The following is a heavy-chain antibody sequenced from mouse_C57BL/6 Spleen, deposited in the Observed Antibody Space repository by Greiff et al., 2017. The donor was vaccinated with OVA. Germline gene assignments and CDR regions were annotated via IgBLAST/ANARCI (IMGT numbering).Heavy chain of an antibody. D-gene: IGHD1-1*01. CDR2: ISSGSSTI. CDR3: ARLLRVAY. J-gene: IGHJ3*01. Sequence: EVQGVESGGGLVKPGGSLKLSCAASGFTFSDYGMHWVRQAPEKGLEWVAYISSGSSTIYYADTVKGRFTISRDNAKNTLFQQMTSLRSEDTAMYYCARLLRVAYWGQGTLVTVSA. V-gene: IGHV5-17*01. CDR1: GFTFSDYG.